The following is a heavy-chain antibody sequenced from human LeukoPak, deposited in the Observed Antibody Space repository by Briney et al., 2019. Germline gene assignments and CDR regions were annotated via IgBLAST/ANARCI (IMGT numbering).Heavy chain of an antibody. Sequence: PSETLSLTCAVYGGSFSGYYGSWIRQPPGKGLEWIGEINHSGSTNYNPSLKSRVTISVDTSKNQFSLKLSSVTAADTAVYYCASSSEVHSSSYNWFDPWGQGTLVTVSS. CDR3: ASSSEVHSSSYNWFDP. D-gene: IGHD6-13*01. J-gene: IGHJ5*02. CDR1: GGSFSGYY. V-gene: IGHV4-34*01. CDR2: INHSGST.